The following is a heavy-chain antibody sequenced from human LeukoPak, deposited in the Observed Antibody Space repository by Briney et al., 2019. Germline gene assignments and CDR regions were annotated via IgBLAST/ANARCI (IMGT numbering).Heavy chain of an antibody. J-gene: IGHJ4*02. D-gene: IGHD6-19*01. CDR3: ARGGIKVSGIDEFDY. CDR1: GFTFIDYD. V-gene: IGHV3-13*01. CDR2: IGIRGDT. Sequence: GGSLRLSCAASGFTFIDYDMHWVRQVIGKGLEWVSAIGIRGDTHYSGSVKGRFTISRENAESSLYLQMNSLRAEDTAVYYSARGGIKVSGIDEFDYWGQGTLVTVSS.